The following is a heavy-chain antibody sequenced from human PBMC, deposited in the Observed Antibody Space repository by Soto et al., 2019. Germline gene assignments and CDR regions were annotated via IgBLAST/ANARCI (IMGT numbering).Heavy chain of an antibody. J-gene: IGHJ4*02. CDR3: ARVDTAGGDFDY. V-gene: IGHV1-46*01. CDR2: INPSGGST. Sequence: QVQLVQSGAEVKKPGASVKVSCKASGYTFTSYYMHWVRQAPGQGLEWMGIINPSGGSTSYAQKFQGRVTMTRDTSTCTVYMELSSLRSEDTAVYYCARVDTAGGDFDYWGQGTLVTVSS. D-gene: IGHD5-18*01. CDR1: GYTFTSYY.